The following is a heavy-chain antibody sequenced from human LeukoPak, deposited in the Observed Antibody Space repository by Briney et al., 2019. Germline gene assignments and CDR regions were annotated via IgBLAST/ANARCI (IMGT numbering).Heavy chain of an antibody. V-gene: IGHV3-30*04. J-gene: IGHJ4*02. CDR2: ISSDGSNK. D-gene: IGHD2-15*01. Sequence: GGSLRPSCAASGFTFSSYAMHWVRLAPGKGLEWVAVISSDGSNKYYADSVKGRFTISRDNAKNTLYLQMNSLRAEDTAVYYCARAFCSGATCYSMDYWGQGTLVTVSS. CDR3: ARAFCSGATCYSMDY. CDR1: GFTFSSYA.